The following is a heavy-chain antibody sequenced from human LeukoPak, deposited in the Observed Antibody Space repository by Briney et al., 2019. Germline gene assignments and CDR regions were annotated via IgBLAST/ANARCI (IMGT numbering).Heavy chain of an antibody. Sequence: GASVKVSCKASGYTFTSYAMQWVRQAPGQRLEWMGWINAGNGNTKYSQKFQGRVTITRDTSASTAYMELSSLRSEDTAVYYCARDRSIVVVPAADAFDIWGQGTMVTVSS. CDR2: INAGNGNT. CDR1: GYTFTSYA. V-gene: IGHV1-3*01. J-gene: IGHJ3*02. D-gene: IGHD2-2*01. CDR3: ARDRSIVVVPAADAFDI.